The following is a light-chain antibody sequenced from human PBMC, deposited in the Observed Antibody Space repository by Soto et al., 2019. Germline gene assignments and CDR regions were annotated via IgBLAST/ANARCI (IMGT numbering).Light chain of an antibody. V-gene: IGKV3-20*01. Sequence: EIVLTQSPGTLSLSPGERATLSCRASQSVTSNFLAWYQQKSGQAPRLLIYGASNRATGIPDRFSSSGSGTDFTLTISRLEPEDFAVYYCQQYGNSPPAYTFGQGTNLEIK. CDR1: QSVTSNF. CDR3: QQYGNSPPAYT. CDR2: GAS. J-gene: IGKJ2*01.